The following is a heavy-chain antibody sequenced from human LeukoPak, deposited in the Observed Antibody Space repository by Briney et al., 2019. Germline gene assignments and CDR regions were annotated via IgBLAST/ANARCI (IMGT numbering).Heavy chain of an antibody. CDR1: GGSFSGYY. J-gene: IGHJ4*02. CDR2: INHSGST. CDR3: ARGLSGSYSSGWYSKATIDY. D-gene: IGHD6-19*01. Sequence: PSETLSLTCAVYGGSFSGYYWSWIRQPPGKGLEWIGEINHSGSTNYNPSLKSRVTISVDTSKNQFSLKLSSVTAADTAVYYCARGLSGSYSSGWYSKATIDYWGQGTLATVSS. V-gene: IGHV4-34*01.